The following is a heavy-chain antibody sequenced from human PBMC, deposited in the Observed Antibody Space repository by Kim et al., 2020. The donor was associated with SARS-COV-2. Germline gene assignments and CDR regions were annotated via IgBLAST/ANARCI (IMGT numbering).Heavy chain of an antibody. D-gene: IGHD6-13*01. V-gene: IGHV3-49*03. CDR1: GFTFSSYA. Sequence: GGSLRLSCTASGFTFSSYAMSWFRQAPGKGLEWVCFISSSGYSRKTAYAASGKGRFTIDTYKSTIFPHLHMNSLETEDTSVYYCTRDRVYSPSGAGFDY. CDR3: TRDRVYSPSGAGFDY. CDR2: ISSSGYSRKT. J-gene: IGHJ4*01.